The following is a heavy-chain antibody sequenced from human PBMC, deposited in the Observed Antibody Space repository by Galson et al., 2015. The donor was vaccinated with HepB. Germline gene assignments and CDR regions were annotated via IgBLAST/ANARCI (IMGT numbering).Heavy chain of an antibody. Sequence: SLRLSCAASGFTFSNHGMHWVRQAPGKGLEWVAVISYDGSHKDYGDSVKGRFTISRDNSKNTLSLQMNSLRAEETAVYYCAKIYGGGSVTRVRGVWYYYGMDVWGQGTTVTVSS. CDR2: ISYDGSHK. CDR1: GFTFSNHG. J-gene: IGHJ6*02. CDR3: AKIYGGGSVTRVRGVWYYYGMDV. V-gene: IGHV3-30*18. D-gene: IGHD3-10*01.